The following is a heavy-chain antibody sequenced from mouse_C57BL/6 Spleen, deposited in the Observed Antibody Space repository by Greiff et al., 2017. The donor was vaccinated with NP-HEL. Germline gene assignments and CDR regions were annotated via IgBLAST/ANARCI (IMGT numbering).Heavy chain of an antibody. D-gene: IGHD1-1*01. Sequence: EVQLQQSGAELVKPGASVKISCTASGYSFNGYYMYWVKQSPEKSLEWIGEINPSTGGTTYNQKFKAKATLTVAKSSSTPYLQLKCLISEDSAVFYCARSGGYYCGSSQYGDVWGTGTTVTVSS. J-gene: IGHJ1*03. CDR2: INPSTGGT. CDR1: GYSFNGYY. CDR3: ARSGGYYCGSSQYGDV. V-gene: IGHV1-42*01.